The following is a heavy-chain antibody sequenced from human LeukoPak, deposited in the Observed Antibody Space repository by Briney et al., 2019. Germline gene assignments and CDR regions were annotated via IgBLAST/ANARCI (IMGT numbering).Heavy chain of an antibody. J-gene: IGHJ4*02. CDR3: ATVGVVVVPAAMRPFDY. CDR2: IYYSGST. Sequence: SETLSLTCTVSGGSISSSSYYWGWIRQPPGKGLEWIGSIYYSGSTYYNPSLKSRVTISVDTSKNQFSLKLSSVTAADTAVYYCATVGVVVVPAAMRPFDYWGQRTLVTVSS. D-gene: IGHD2-2*01. CDR1: GGSISSSSYY. V-gene: IGHV4-39*01.